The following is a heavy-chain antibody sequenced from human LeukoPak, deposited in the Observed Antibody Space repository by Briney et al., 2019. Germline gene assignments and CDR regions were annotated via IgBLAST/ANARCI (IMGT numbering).Heavy chain of an antibody. D-gene: IGHD2-2*01. V-gene: IGHV1-69*05. J-gene: IGHJ6*03. Sequence: ASVKVSCKASGYTFTTYGISWVRQAPGQGLEWMGGIIPIFGTANYAQKFQGRVTITTDESTSTAYMELSSLRSEDTAVYYCARGGYCSSTSCPTMDVWGKGTTVTVSS. CDR2: IIPIFGTA. CDR1: GYTFTTYG. CDR3: ARGGYCSSTSCPTMDV.